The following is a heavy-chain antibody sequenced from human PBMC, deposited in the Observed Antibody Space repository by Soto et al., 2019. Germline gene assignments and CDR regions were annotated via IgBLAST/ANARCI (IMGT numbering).Heavy chain of an antibody. CDR2: INYSGST. Sequence: SETLSLTCTVSGGAISSSSYFWGWIRQPPGRGLEWIGSINYSGSTYYNPSLKSRVTLSVDTSKNQFSLNVSSVTASDTALYYCSRRAPEGFDPWGQGTLVTVYS. CDR1: GGAISSSSYF. CDR3: SRRAPEGFDP. J-gene: IGHJ5*02. V-gene: IGHV4-39*01.